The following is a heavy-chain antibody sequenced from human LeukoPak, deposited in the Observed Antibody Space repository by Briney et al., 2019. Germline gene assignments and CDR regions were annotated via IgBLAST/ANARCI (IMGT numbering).Heavy chain of an antibody. V-gene: IGHV1-46*01. CDR2: INPNGAYT. J-gene: IGHJ4*02. CDR1: GFTFSSYG. CDR3: ARDHDSSGRYYFDY. Sequence: GGSLRLSCAASGFTFSSYGMHWVRQAPGQGLEWMALINPNGAYTTNAQKFQDRVTVTRDTSTSTVYMELSSLGSEDTAVYYCARDHDSSGRYYFDYWGQGSLVTVSS. D-gene: IGHD3-22*01.